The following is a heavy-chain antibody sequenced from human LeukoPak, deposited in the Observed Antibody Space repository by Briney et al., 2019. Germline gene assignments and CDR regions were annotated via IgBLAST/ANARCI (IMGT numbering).Heavy chain of an antibody. J-gene: IGHJ5*02. CDR2: INQSGSA. V-gene: IGHV4-34*01. D-gene: IGHD3-9*01. Sequence: SETLSLTCGVFGGSVTGYYWNWIRQPPGKGLEWIGEINQSGSANYNPSLRSRVTISIDTSQNQFSLEVTSVSAADTAVYYCARGLGLLTDFKNWFDPWAQGTLVTVSS. CDR1: GGSVTGYY. CDR3: ARGLGLLTDFKNWFDP.